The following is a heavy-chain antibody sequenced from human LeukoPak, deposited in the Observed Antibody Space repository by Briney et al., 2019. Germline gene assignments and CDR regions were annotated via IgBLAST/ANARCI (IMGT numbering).Heavy chain of an antibody. Sequence: SVKVSCKASGGTFSSYAISWVRQAPGQGLEWMGRIIPIFGTANYAQEFQGRVTITTDESTSTAYMELSSLRSEDTAVYYCARGILRYDYLDYWGQGTLVIVSS. V-gene: IGHV1-69*05. CDR2: IIPIFGTA. D-gene: IGHD2-2*01. J-gene: IGHJ4*02. CDR3: ARGILRYDYLDY. CDR1: GGTFSSYA.